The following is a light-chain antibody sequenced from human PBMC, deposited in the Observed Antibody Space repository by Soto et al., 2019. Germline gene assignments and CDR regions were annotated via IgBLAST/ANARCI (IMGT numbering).Light chain of an antibody. J-gene: IGKJ1*01. CDR1: QSLLHSNGYNY. V-gene: IGKV2-28*01. CDR2: LGS. CDR3: MQTLQTPWT. Sequence: DIVMTQSPLSAPVTPGAPASISCSPSQSLLHSNGYNYLDWYLQKPGQSPQVLIYLGSNRASGVPDRFSGSGSGTDFTLKISRVEAEDVGVYYCMQTLQTPWTFGQGTKVDIK.